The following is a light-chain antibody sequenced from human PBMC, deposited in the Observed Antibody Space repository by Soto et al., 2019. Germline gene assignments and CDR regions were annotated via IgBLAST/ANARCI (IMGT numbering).Light chain of an antibody. Sequence: QSVLTQPPSMSGTPGQRVTISCSGSSSNIGSNTVNWYQQLPGTAPKLLIYSSDQRPSGVPDRVSGSKSGTSASLAISGLQPEDEADYYCAASHDSRNGWVFGRGTKLTVL. CDR2: SSD. J-gene: IGLJ3*02. V-gene: IGLV1-44*01. CDR3: AASHDSRNGWV. CDR1: SSNIGSNT.